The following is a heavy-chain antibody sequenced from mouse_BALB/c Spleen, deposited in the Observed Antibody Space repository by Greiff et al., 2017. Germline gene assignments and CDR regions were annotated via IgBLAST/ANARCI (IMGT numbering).Heavy chain of an antibody. CDR1: GISITTGNYR. J-gene: IGHJ2*01. D-gene: IGHD3-3*01. CDR3: ARGGRPYFDY. V-gene: IGHV3-5*02. Sequence: DVQLQESGPGLVKPSQTVSLTCTVTGISITTGNYRWSWIRQFPGNKLEWIGYIYYSGTITYNPSLTSRTTITRDTSKNQFFLEMNSLTAEDTATYYCARGGRPYFDYWGQGTTLTVSS. CDR2: IYYSGTI.